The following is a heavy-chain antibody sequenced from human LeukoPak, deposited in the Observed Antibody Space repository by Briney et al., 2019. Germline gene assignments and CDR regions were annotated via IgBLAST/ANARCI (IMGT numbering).Heavy chain of an antibody. V-gene: IGHV3-53*01. J-gene: IGHJ4*02. CDR2: LYSDGST. CDR3: ASGTTMVQGVIFAY. D-gene: IGHD3-10*01. CDR1: GFTVRSN. Sequence: GVSVTLSCGASGFTVRSNYVLGVRGARGGGGVCVSVLYSDGSTYYADSVKGRFTISRDNSKLTLYLQMHSLRAEDTAVYYCASGTTMVQGVIFAYWGQGTLVTVSS.